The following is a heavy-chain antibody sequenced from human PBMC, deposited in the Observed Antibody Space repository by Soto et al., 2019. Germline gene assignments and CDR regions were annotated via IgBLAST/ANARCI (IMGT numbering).Heavy chain of an antibody. J-gene: IGHJ6*03. V-gene: IGHV2-5*02. CDR3: AHKSLVPFGMDV. D-gene: IGHD3-10*01. CDR1: GFSLTTSGVG. CDR2: IYWDDDK. Sequence: QITLKESGPTLVKPTQTLTLTCTFSGFSLTTSGVGLGWIRQPPGKALEWLALIYWDDDKRYSPSLKNRLTITKATSRNQVVLTLIDLDPVDTATYYCAHKSLVPFGMDVWGKGTTVTVAS.